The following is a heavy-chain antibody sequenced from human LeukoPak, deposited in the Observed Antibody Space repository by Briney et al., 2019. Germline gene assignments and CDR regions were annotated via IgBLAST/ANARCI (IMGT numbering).Heavy chain of an antibody. V-gene: IGHV1-69*13. Sequence: ASVKVSCKASGYTFTSYDISWVRQAPGQGLEWMGGIIPIFGTANYAQKFQGRVTITADESTSTAYMELSSLRSEDTAVYYCARVDYYDSSGYNDYWGQGTLVTVSS. D-gene: IGHD3-22*01. CDR3: ARVDYYDSSGYNDY. CDR1: GYTFTSYD. CDR2: IIPIFGTA. J-gene: IGHJ4*02.